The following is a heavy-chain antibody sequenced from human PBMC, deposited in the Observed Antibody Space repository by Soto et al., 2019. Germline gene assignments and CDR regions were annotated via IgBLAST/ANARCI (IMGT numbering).Heavy chain of an antibody. CDR3: AKHQTDVTFFDY. J-gene: IGHJ4*02. CDR2: ISGRGVDT. CDR1: GFSFSSLA. Sequence: GGSLRLSCAASGFSFSSLAMSWVRQAPGKGLEWVSSISGRGVDTLYADSVKGRFTISRDNSRNTLYLQVNSLRAEDTAVYYCAKHQTDVTFFDYWGQGTLVTVSS. D-gene: IGHD2-21*02. V-gene: IGHV3-23*01.